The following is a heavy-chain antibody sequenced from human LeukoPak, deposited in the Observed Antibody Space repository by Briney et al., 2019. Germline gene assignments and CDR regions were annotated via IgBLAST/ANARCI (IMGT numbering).Heavy chain of an antibody. CDR1: GGSISSYY. J-gene: IGHJ6*03. V-gene: IGHV4-59*01. Sequence: SETLSLTCTVSGGSISSYYWSRIRQPPGKGLEWIGYIYYSGSTNYNPSLKSRVTISVDTSKNQFSLKLSSVTAADTAVYYCARDYYDSSGPYYYYYMDVWGKGTTVTVSS. D-gene: IGHD3-22*01. CDR2: IYYSGST. CDR3: ARDYYDSSGPYYYYYMDV.